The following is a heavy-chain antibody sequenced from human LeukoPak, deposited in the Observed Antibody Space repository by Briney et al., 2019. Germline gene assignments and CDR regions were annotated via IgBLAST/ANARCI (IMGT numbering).Heavy chain of an antibody. V-gene: IGHV4-59*01. CDR3: ARDKAHSYGRYFDP. D-gene: IGHD5-18*01. CDR2: ISNGNT. Sequence: PSETLSLTCSVAGGSISTYNWNWIRQTPGKGLEWIGHISNGNTDYNPSLKSRVTISVDTSKNQFSLRLTSVTAADTAVYYCARDKAHSYGRYFDPWGQGALVIVSS. CDR1: GGSISTYN. J-gene: IGHJ5*02.